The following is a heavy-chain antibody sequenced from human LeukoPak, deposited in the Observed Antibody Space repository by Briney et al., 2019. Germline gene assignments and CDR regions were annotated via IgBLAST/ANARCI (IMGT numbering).Heavy chain of an antibody. CDR1: GYRFTSYW. V-gene: IGHV5-51*01. Sequence: GESLKISCKGSGYRFTSYWIGWVRQMPGKGLEWMGIIYPGDSDTRYSPSFQGQVTISADKSISTAYLQWSSLKASDTAMYYCARRLGSLVRGVNYFDYWGQGTLVTVSS. D-gene: IGHD3-10*01. CDR3: ARRLGSLVRGVNYFDY. J-gene: IGHJ4*02. CDR2: IYPGDSDT.